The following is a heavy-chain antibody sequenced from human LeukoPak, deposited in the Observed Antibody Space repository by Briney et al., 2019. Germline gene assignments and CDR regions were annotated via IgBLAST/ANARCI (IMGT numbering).Heavy chain of an antibody. CDR2: ISAYNGNT. CDR3: ARGGGEWELLDYFDY. Sequence: ASVKVSCKASGYTFTSYGISWVRQAPGQGLEWMGWISAYNGNTNYAQKLQGRVTMITDTSTSTAYMELRSLRSDDTAVYYCARGGGEWELLDYFDYWGQGTLVTVSS. J-gene: IGHJ4*02. D-gene: IGHD1-26*01. CDR1: GYTFTSYG. V-gene: IGHV1-18*01.